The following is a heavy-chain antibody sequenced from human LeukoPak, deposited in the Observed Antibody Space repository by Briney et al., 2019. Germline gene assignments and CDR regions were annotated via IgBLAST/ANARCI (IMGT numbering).Heavy chain of an antibody. Sequence: ASVKVSCKASGYTFTGYYMHWVRQAPGQGLEWMGWINPNSGGTNYAQKFQGRVTMTRDTSISTAYKELSRLRSDDTAVYYCAREYYDSSGYFYWGQGTLVTVSS. CDR2: INPNSGGT. CDR3: AREYYDSSGYFY. CDR1: GYTFTGYY. D-gene: IGHD3-22*01. V-gene: IGHV1-2*02. J-gene: IGHJ4*02.